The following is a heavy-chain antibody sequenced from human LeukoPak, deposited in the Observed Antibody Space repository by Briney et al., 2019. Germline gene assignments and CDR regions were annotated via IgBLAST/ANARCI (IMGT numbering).Heavy chain of an antibody. CDR2: INTDGSAT. V-gene: IGHV3-74*03. CDR1: DFLFSSYW. Sequence: PGGSLRLSCAVSDFLFSSYWMHWARQAPGKGLVWVSRINTDGSATTYADSVKGRFTISRDNAKNTLYLQMKSLRAEDTAVYYCARAQYGWFDPWGQGTLVTVSS. J-gene: IGHJ5*02. D-gene: IGHD3-10*01. CDR3: ARAQYGWFDP.